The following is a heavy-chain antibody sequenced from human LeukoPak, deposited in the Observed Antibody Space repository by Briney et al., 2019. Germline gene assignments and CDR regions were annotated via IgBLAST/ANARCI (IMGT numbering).Heavy chain of an antibody. CDR3: ARHGWTPGTSYYLDS. V-gene: IGHV4-39*01. Sequence: SETLSLTCTVSGGTISRSPYYWGWIRQPPGKGLEWIGSIYNTGSSYYNPSLKSRITISVDTSKNQFSLNLRSVTAADTAVFYCARHGWTPGTSYYLDSWGQGTLVTVSS. CDR1: GGTISRSPYY. CDR2: IYNTGSS. D-gene: IGHD3/OR15-3a*01. J-gene: IGHJ4*02.